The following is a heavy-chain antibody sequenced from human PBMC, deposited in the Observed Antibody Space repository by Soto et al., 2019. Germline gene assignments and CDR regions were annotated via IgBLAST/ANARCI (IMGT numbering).Heavy chain of an antibody. CDR1: GFTFSSYA. Sequence: GGSLRLSCAASGFTFSSYAMHWVRQAPGKGLEWVAVISYDGSNKYYADSVKGRFTISRDNSKNTLYLQMNSLRAEDTAVYYCARDFSYCSGGSCPVYYMDVWGKGTTVTVSS. CDR3: ARDFSYCSGGSCPVYYMDV. V-gene: IGHV3-30*04. D-gene: IGHD2-15*01. CDR2: ISYDGSNK. J-gene: IGHJ6*03.